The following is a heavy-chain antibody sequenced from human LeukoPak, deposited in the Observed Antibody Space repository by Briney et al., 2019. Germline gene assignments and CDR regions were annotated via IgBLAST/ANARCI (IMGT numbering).Heavy chain of an antibody. V-gene: IGHV4-34*01. CDR1: GFTFSSYA. J-gene: IGHJ4*02. CDR2: INHSGST. D-gene: IGHD2-15*01. CDR3: ARGPLATAFDY. Sequence: PGGSLRLSCAASGFTFSSYAMSWIRQPPGKGLEWIGEINHSGSTNYNPSLKSRVTISVDTSKNQFSLKLSSVTAADTAVYYCARGPLATAFDYWGQGTLVTVSS.